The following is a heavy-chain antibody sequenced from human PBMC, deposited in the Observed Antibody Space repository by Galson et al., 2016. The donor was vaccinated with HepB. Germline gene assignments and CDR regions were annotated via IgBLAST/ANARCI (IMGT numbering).Heavy chain of an antibody. V-gene: IGHV3-23*01. CDR2: ISGSDDST. CDR3: AKPDPEGWSPLNFYGMDV. J-gene: IGHJ6*02. CDR1: GFTFRTYS. D-gene: IGHD3-3*01. Sequence: SLRLSCAASGFTFRTYSMSWVRQAPGRGLEWVAGISGSDDSTYYADSVKGRFIISRDSSKNTLFLRMNSLRVGDTATYYCAKPDPEGWSPLNFYGMDVWGQGTTVTVSS.